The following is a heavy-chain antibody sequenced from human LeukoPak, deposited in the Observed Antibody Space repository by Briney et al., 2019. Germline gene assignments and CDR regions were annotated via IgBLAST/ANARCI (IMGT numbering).Heavy chain of an antibody. D-gene: IGHD2-15*01. V-gene: IGHV3-43*01. CDR2: ISWDGGST. CDR1: GFTFDDYT. CDR3: ASTRYCSGGSCQYYFDY. J-gene: IGHJ4*02. Sequence: GGSLRLSCAASGFTFDDYTMHWVRQAPGKGLEWVSLISWDGGSTYYADSVKGRFTISRDNSKNSLYLQMNSLRTEDTALYYCASTRYCSGGSCQYYFDYWGQGTLVTVSS.